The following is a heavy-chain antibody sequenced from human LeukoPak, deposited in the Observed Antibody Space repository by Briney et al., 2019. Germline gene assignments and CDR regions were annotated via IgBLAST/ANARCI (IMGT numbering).Heavy chain of an antibody. CDR1: GFSFSSYW. D-gene: IGHD6-13*01. J-gene: IGHJ5*02. CDR3: ARLMSVAAAWFDP. Sequence: PGGSLRLSCAASGFSFSSYWMHWVRQTPGRGLMWVSRINSDGSSTTYADSVKGRFTISRDNAKNTLYLQMNSLRAEDTAVYYCARLMSVAAAWFDPWGQGTLVTVSS. V-gene: IGHV3-74*01. CDR2: INSDGSST.